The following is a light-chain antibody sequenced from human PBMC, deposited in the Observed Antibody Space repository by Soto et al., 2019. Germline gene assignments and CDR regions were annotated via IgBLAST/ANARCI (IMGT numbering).Light chain of an antibody. Sequence: QAVVTQPPSASGTPGQRVTISCSGSSSNIGSNTVNWYQQLPGTAPKLLIYANNQRPSGVPDRFSGSKSGTSASLAISGLQSEDEADYFCEAWDDSLNGPYWVFGGVTKLTVL. CDR1: SSNIGSNT. CDR3: EAWDDSLNGPYWV. V-gene: IGLV1-44*01. J-gene: IGLJ3*02. CDR2: ANN.